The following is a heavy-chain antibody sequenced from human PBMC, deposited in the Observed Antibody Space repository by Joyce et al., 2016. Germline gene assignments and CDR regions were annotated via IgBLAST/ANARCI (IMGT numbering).Heavy chain of an antibody. J-gene: IGHJ5*02. CDR2: INTDGGST. Sequence: EVQLVESGGGLVQPGGSLRLSCAASGFSFSGYWIHWVRQAPGKGLVWVSRINTDGGSTRFADAVNGRFTISRDNAKNTLYLQMNSLRAEDTAVYYCVRGISARPGGPNWFDPWGQGTLVTVSS. CDR1: GFSFSGYW. D-gene: IGHD6-6*01. V-gene: IGHV3-74*01. CDR3: VRGISARPGGPNWFDP.